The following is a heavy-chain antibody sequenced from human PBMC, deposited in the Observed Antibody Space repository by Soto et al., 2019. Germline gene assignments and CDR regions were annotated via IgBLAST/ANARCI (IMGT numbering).Heavy chain of an antibody. J-gene: IGHJ4*02. Sequence: SETLSLTCTVSGGSIIGAGYYWNWIRQHPGKGLEWIGYIYYSGSTYYNASLKSRVSISVDTPKSQFSLKLSSVTAADTAMYYCARSNGPYFDYWGEGSLVTVSS. V-gene: IGHV4-31*03. CDR1: GGSIIGAGYY. CDR2: IYYSGST. D-gene: IGHD2-8*01. CDR3: ARSNGPYFDY.